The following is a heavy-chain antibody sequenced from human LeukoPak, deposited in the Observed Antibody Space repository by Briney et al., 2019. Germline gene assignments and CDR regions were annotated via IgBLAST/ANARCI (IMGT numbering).Heavy chain of an antibody. J-gene: IGHJ4*02. V-gene: IGHV4-4*07. CDR3: ARGSFDSSGYYAFDY. CDR2: IYNSGNT. Sequence: SETLSLTCTVSGDSITRNYWSWIRQPAGKGLEWIGRIYNSGNTNYSPSLESRVTMSTDTSKNQFSLKLTSVTAADTAVYYCARGSFDSSGYYAFDYWGQGTLVTVPS. CDR1: GDSITRNY. D-gene: IGHD3-22*01.